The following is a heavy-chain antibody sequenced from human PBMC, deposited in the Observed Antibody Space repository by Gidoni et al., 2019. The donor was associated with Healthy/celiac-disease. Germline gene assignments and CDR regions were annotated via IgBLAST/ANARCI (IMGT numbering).Heavy chain of an antibody. CDR3: ARGGQQLVHPDY. J-gene: IGHJ4*02. CDR2: ISSSCSYI. D-gene: IGHD6-13*01. CDR1: GFPFSSYS. V-gene: IGHV3-21*01. Sequence: EVKLVESGGGLVKPGGSLRLSGAASGFPFSSYSMNRVRQAPVKGLEWVSSISSSCSYIYYADSVKGLFTISRDNAKNSLYLQMNSLRAEDTAVYYCARGGQQLVHPDYWGQGTLVTVSS.